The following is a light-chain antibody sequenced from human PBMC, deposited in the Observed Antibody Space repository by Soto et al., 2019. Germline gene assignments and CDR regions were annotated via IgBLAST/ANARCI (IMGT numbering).Light chain of an antibody. V-gene: IGKV1-39*01. CDR2: AAS. CDR1: QSISSY. CDR3: QQSYSTPTWT. Sequence: DIQMTKSQYSLSASVGDRVTITCRASQSISSYLNWYQQKPGKAPKLLIYAASSLQSGVPSRFSGSGSGTDFTLTISSLQPEDFATYYCQQSYSTPTWTFGHGTKVDI. J-gene: IGKJ1*01.